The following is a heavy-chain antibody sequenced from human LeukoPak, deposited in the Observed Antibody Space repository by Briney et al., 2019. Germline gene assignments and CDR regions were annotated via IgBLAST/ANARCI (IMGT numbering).Heavy chain of an antibody. Sequence: PSETLSLTCTVSGGSVSSGSYYWSWIRQPPGKGLEWIGYIYYSGSTNYNPSLKSRVTISVDTSKNQFSLKLSSVTAADTAVYYCARAIPYYYDTAGFDYWGQGTLVTVSS. CDR1: GGSVSSGSYY. CDR2: IYYSGST. D-gene: IGHD3-22*01. V-gene: IGHV4-61*01. J-gene: IGHJ4*02. CDR3: ARAIPYYYDTAGFDY.